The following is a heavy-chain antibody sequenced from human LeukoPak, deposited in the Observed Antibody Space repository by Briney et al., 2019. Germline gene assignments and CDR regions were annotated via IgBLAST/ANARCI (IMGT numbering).Heavy chain of an antibody. D-gene: IGHD5/OR15-5a*01. J-gene: IGHJ4*02. V-gene: IGHV5-51*01. CDR3: VRGRRYSVYDIDY. Sequence: GESLKISCKGSGYSFTSYWIGWVRQMPGKGLQWMGITYPGDSEARYSPSFQGQVTISADKSISTAYLQWSSLKASDTAMYYCVRGRRYSVYDIDYWGQGTLVTVSS. CDR2: TYPGDSEA. CDR1: GYSFTSYW.